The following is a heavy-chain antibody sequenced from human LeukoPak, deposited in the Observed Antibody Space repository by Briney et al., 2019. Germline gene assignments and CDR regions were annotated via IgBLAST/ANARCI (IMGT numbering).Heavy chain of an antibody. CDR3: ARDTPGSGYSGYGAADV. CDR2: VYHSGGGNK. V-gene: IGHV4-4*02. J-gene: IGHJ6*04. Sequence: SGTLSLTCAVSGGSLSTTSWWVWLRQPPGKGLEWIGEVYHSGGGNKNYNPSLKSRATISIDTSRNQFSLTLRSVTAADTAVYFCARDTPGSGYSGYGAADVWGKGTTVTVSS. CDR1: GGSLSTTSW. D-gene: IGHD5-12*01.